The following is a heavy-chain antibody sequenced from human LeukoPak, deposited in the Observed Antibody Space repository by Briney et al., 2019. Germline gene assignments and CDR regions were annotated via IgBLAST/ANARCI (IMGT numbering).Heavy chain of an antibody. J-gene: IGHJ5*02. Sequence: SETLSLTCTVPGGSISSGGYYWSWIRQHPGKGLEWIGYIYYSGSTYYNPSLKSRVTISVDTSKNQFSLKLSSVTAADTAVYYCARARRTMVRGVIRGNWFDPWGQGTLVTVSS. V-gene: IGHV4-31*03. CDR3: ARARRTMVRGVIRGNWFDP. CDR1: GGSISSGGYY. CDR2: IYYSGST. D-gene: IGHD3-10*01.